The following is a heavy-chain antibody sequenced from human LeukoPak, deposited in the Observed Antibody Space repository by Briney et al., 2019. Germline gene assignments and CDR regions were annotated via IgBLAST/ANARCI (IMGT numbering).Heavy chain of an antibody. D-gene: IGHD6-13*01. J-gene: IGHJ6*01. Sequence: TGGSLRLSCAASGFIFRSYGMHWVPQAPGKGLEGLANISYDGTNKYYADSVKGRLTISRDNSKNSLSLQMQSSRGEDASVYYCGKATIAAVGKHYFHGMEGLGQGTTGTGS. V-gene: IGHV3-30*03. CDR1: GFIFRSYG. CDR2: ISYDGTNK. CDR3: GKATIAAVGKHYFHGMEG.